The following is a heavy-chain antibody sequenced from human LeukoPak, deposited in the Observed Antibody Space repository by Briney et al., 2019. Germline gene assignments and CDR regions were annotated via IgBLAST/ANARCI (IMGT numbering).Heavy chain of an antibody. V-gene: IGHV3-7*01. CDR3: ARDGSGNSPFDP. J-gene: IGHJ5*02. D-gene: IGHD1-7*01. CDR1: GFSFRSYW. Sequence: GGSLRLSCEASGFSFRSYWMSWVRQAPGKGLEWVANIKQDGSEKYYVDSVKGRFTISRDNAKNSLYLQMNSLRAEDTAVYYCARDGSGNSPFDPWGQGTLVTVSS. CDR2: IKQDGSEK.